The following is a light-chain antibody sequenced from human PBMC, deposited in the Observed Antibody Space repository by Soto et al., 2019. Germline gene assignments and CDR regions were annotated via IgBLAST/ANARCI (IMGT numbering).Light chain of an antibody. V-gene: IGKV1-39*01. CDR3: QETYSTPKT. J-gene: IGKJ1*01. CDR1: QSISSY. Sequence: DIQMTQSPSSLSASVGDRVTITCRASQSISSYLSWYQQKPGKAPKLQISAASSLQSGVPSRFSGSGSGTDFTLTISSLQPEDFAAYYCQETYSTPKTFDQGTKVEIK. CDR2: AAS.